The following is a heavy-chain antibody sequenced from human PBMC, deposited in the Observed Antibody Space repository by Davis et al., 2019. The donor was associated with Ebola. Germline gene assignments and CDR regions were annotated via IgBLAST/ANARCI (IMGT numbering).Heavy chain of an antibody. Sequence: ASVKVSCKVSAYTLTELSIHWVRQAPGKGLEWMGNFDPEDGEAIYAQKFQDRVTMTEDTSTDTAYMELSSLRSEDTAVYYCAAGGLGGGFDIWGQGTMVTVSS. CDR1: AYTLTELS. D-gene: IGHD3-16*01. CDR3: AAGGLGGGFDI. CDR2: FDPEDGEA. V-gene: IGHV1-24*01. J-gene: IGHJ3*02.